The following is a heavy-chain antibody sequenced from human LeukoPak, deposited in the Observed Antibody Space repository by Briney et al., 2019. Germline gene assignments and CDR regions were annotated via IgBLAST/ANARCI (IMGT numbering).Heavy chain of an antibody. CDR2: IWYDGSNK. CDR1: GFTFSSYG. J-gene: IGHJ4*02. D-gene: IGHD3-10*01. CDR3: ARSISGSYSGLDY. V-gene: IGHV3-33*01. Sequence: QPGGSLRLSCAASGFTFSSYGMHWVRQAPGKGLEWVAVIWYDGSNKYYADSVKGRFTISRDNSKNTLYLQMNSLRAEDTAMYYCARSISGSYSGLDYWGQGTLVTVSS.